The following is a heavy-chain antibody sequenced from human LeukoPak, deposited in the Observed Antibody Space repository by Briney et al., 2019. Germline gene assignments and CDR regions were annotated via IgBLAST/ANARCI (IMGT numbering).Heavy chain of an antibody. D-gene: IGHD4-23*01. J-gene: IGHJ2*01. CDR1: GFTFTRNW. CDR3: KRDRTVVTFFDL. V-gene: IGHV3-74*01. Sequence: GGSLRLSCVASGFTFTRNWMHWVRQSPGRGLEWISRINGDGSITGHADSVEGRFTISRDNAKNTVYLQMNSLRDEDTAVYYCKRDRTVVTFFDLWGRGPQVIV. CDR2: INGDGSIT.